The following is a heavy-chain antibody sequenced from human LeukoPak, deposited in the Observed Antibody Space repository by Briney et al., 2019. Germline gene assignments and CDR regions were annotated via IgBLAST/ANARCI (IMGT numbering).Heavy chain of an antibody. Sequence: GGSLRLSCAPSGFTFSSYSMNGVRQAPGKGLEWVSYISSSSRTIYNADSVKGRFTISRDNAKNSMYLQMNRRRDEDTAVYYCARGRGYSGYDYVDYWGQGTLVTVSS. CDR1: GFTFSSYS. V-gene: IGHV3-48*02. J-gene: IGHJ4*02. D-gene: IGHD5-12*01. CDR3: ARGRGYSGYDYVDY. CDR2: ISSSSRTI.